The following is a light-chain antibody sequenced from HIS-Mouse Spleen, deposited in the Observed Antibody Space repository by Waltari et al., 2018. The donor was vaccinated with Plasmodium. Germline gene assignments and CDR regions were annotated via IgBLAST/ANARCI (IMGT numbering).Light chain of an antibody. CDR3: SSYTSSSLYV. Sequence: QSALTQPASVSGSPGQSITISCTGTSRAVGGYNHFSWYQQHPGKAPKLMIYDVSNRPSGVSNRFSGSKSGNTASLTISGLQAEDEADYYCSSYTSSSLYVFGTGTKVTVL. V-gene: IGLV2-14*03. J-gene: IGLJ1*01. CDR1: SRAVGGYNH. CDR2: DVS.